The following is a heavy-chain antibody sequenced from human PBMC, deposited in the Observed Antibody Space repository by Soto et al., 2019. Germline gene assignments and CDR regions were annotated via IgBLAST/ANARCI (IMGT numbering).Heavy chain of an antibody. V-gene: IGHV1-18*04. J-gene: IGHJ5*01. Sequence: ASVKVSCKASGYTSADFGISWVRQAPGQGLEWMGWVSGNNGASNPAPKVQGRITMTLDTSTGVSYMALRSLRSDDTAIYYCVRDQKYFRVDGNWFDSWGQGTLVTVSS. CDR3: VRDQKYFRVDGNWFDS. CDR1: GYTSADFG. D-gene: IGHD2-2*01. CDR2: VSGNNGAS.